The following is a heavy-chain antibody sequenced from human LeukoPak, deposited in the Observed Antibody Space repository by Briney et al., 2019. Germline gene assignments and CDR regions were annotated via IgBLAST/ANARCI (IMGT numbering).Heavy chain of an antibody. CDR3: ATHPGGLQSGFDN. Sequence: GESLKISCKGSGYSFTSYWISWVRQMPGKGLEWMGRIDPSDSYTNYSPSFQGHVTISADKSISTAYLQWSSLKASDTAMYYCATHPGGLQSGFDNWGQGTLVTVSS. CDR1: GYSFTSYW. D-gene: IGHD5-24*01. CDR2: IDPSDSYT. J-gene: IGHJ4*02. V-gene: IGHV5-10-1*01.